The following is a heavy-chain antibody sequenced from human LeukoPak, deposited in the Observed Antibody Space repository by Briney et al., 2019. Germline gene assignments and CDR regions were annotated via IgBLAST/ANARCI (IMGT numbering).Heavy chain of an antibody. V-gene: IGHV4-34*01. Sequence: SETLSLTCAVYGGSFSGYYWSWLRQPPGQGLEWIGSIYHSGSTYYNPSLKRRVTISVDTSKSQFSLKLSSGTAADTAVYYCARGYSYGNGYFDYWGQGTLVTVSS. CDR1: GGSFSGYY. D-gene: IGHD5-18*01. CDR2: IYHSGST. CDR3: ARGYSYGNGYFDY. J-gene: IGHJ4*02.